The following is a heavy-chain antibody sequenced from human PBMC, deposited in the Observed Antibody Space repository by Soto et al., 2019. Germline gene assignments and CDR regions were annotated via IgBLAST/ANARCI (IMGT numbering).Heavy chain of an antibody. D-gene: IGHD4-17*01. CDR1: GGSISSSSYY. CDR2: IYYSGST. J-gene: IGHJ6*02. Sequence: SETLSLTCTVSGGSISSSSYYWGWIRQPPGKGLEWIGSIYYSGSTYYNPSLKSRVTISVDTSKNQFSLKLSSVTAADTAVYYCAKSMPGYGDYYYYYGMDVWGQGTTVT. V-gene: IGHV4-39*01. CDR3: AKSMPGYGDYYYYYGMDV.